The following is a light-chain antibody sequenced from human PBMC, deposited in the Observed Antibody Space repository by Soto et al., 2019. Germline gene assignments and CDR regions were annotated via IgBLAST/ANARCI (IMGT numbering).Light chain of an antibody. CDR2: GAS. CDR3: QQHGSSPLT. Sequence: EIVLTQSPGTLSLSPGERATLSCRASQTVSSNYLAWYQQRPGQAPRLLIYGASNRAAGIPDRFSGRGFGTDFALTISRLEPEDFAVYFCQQHGSSPLTLGGGTKVEIK. J-gene: IGKJ4*01. CDR1: QTVSSNY. V-gene: IGKV3-20*01.